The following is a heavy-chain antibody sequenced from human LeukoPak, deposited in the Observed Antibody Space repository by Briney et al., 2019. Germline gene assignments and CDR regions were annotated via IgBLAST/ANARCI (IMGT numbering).Heavy chain of an antibody. CDR3: ARDLTPYSSGWTGGFDY. V-gene: IGHV4-39*07. J-gene: IGHJ4*02. D-gene: IGHD6-19*01. CDR1: GGSISSSSYY. CDR2: IYYSGST. Sequence: PSETLSLTCTVSGGSISSSSYYWGWIRQPPGKGLEWIGSIYYSGSTYYNPSLKSRVTISVDTSKNQFSLKLSSVTAADTAVYYCARDLTPYSSGWTGGFDYWGQGTLVTVSS.